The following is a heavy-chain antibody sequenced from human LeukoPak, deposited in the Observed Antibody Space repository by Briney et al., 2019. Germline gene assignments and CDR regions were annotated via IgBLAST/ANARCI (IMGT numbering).Heavy chain of an antibody. CDR1: GFTFSSYW. J-gene: IGHJ4*02. Sequence: PGGSLRLSCAASGFTFSSYWMSWVRQAPGKGLEWVANIKQDGSEKYYVDSVKGRFTISRDNAENSLYLQMNSLRAEDTAVYYCARDSTGYGYEEWYWGQGTLVTVSS. V-gene: IGHV3-7*01. CDR2: IKQDGSEK. D-gene: IGHD5-18*01. CDR3: ARDSTGYGYEEWY.